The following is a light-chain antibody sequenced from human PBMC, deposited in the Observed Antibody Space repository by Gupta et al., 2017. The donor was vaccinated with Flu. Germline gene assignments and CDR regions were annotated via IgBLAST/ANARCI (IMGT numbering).Light chain of an antibody. Sequence: GVVPERIIYDLNRRHSGVPVRFPGSKSGNTASLTISGLQAEDEADYFCCPSPGTYSVIFGGGTKVTVL. V-gene: IGLV2-11*01. J-gene: IGLJ2*01. CDR2: DLN. CDR3: CPSPGTYSVI.